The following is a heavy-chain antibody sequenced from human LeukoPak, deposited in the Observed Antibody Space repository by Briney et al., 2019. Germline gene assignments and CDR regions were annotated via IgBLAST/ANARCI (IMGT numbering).Heavy chain of an antibody. Sequence: GGSLRLSCVASGFTLSSFSMHWVRLSPGRGLEYVSAINYKGGPTYYADSVKGRFTISTDNSKNTLYLQMTSLRREDMGVYYCARVGPETAFDYWGQGTLVTVSS. J-gene: IGHJ4*02. CDR1: GFTLSSFS. D-gene: IGHD1-14*01. V-gene: IGHV3-64*02. CDR3: ARVGPETAFDY. CDR2: INYKGGPT.